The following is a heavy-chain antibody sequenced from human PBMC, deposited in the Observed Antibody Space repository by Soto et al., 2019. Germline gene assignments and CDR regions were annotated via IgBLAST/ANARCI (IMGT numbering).Heavy chain of an antibody. CDR1: GYTFTRYT. D-gene: IGHD2-15*01. CDR3: ARGIATGQLDP. V-gene: IGHV1-3*01. J-gene: IGHJ5*02. Sequence: QVQLVQSGAEVKKPGASVKISCKASGYTFTRYTMNWVRQAPGQRLEWMGWINPDNGNTKSSQKFQDRVIITRDTSASTAYMALCSLRSEDTAVYYCARGIATGQLDPWGQGTLVTVSS. CDR2: INPDNGNT.